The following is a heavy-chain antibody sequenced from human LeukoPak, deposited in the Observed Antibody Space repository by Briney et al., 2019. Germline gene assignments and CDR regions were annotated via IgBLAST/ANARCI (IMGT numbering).Heavy chain of an antibody. D-gene: IGHD6-6*01. CDR3: ARDPTKAAHDAFDI. CDR2: INPSGGST. V-gene: IGHV1-46*01. CDR1: GGTFSTYA. J-gene: IGHJ3*02. Sequence: ASVKVSCKASGGTFSTYAISWVRQAPGQGLEWMGIINPSGGSTSYAQKFQGRVTMTRDMSTSTVYMELSSLRSEDTAVYYCARDPTKAAHDAFDIWGQGTMVTVSS.